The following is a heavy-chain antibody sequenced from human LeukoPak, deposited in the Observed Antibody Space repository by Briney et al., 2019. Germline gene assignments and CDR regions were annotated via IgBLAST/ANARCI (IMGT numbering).Heavy chain of an antibody. J-gene: IGHJ3*02. CDR1: GYTFTSYG. V-gene: IGHV1-18*01. D-gene: IGHD6-13*01. Sequence: GASVKVSCKASGYTFTSYGISWVRQAPGQGLEWMGWISAYNGNTNYAQKLQGRVTMTTDTSTSTAYMELRSLRSDDTAVYYCAREPPRPYSSSFDIWGQGTMVTVSS. CDR2: ISAYNGNT. CDR3: AREPPRPYSSSFDI.